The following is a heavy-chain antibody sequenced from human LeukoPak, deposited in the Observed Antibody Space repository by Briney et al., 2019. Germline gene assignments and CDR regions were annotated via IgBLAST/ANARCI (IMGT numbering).Heavy chain of an antibody. Sequence: SETLSLTCAVYGGSFSGYYWSWIRQPPGKGLEWIGEINHSGSTNYNPSLKSRVTISVDTSKNQFSLKLSSVTAADTAVYYCARDRKTTTPAGFDPWGQGTLVTVSS. CDR2: INHSGST. J-gene: IGHJ5*02. CDR3: ARDRKTTTPAGFDP. V-gene: IGHV4-34*01. CDR1: GGSFSGYY. D-gene: IGHD2-15*01.